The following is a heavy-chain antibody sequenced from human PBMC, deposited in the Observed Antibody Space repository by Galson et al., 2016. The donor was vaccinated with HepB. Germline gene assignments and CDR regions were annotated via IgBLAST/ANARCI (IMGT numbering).Heavy chain of an antibody. D-gene: IGHD2-21*02. CDR3: AKDAVAYCGRGCYFDY. CDR2: ISSGSAYK. J-gene: IGHJ4*02. Sequence: SLRLSCAGSGFTFRNYHMNWVRQTPGKGLEWVSSISSGSAYKYYADSVKGRFTISRDNSKNTLFLQMSSLRAEDTAVYYCAKDAVAYCGRGCYFDYWGQGTLVTVSS. CDR1: GFTFRNYH. V-gene: IGHV3-21*04.